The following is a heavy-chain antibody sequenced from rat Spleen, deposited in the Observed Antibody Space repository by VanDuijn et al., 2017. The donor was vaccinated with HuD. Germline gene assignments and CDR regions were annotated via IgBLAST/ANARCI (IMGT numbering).Heavy chain of an antibody. Sequence: EVQLVESGGGLVQPGRSLKLSCAASGFTFSNYGMAWVRQAPTKGLEWVATISYDGSSTYYRDSVKGRFTISRDNAKSTLYLQMDSLRSEDTATYYCARLTTEAPGPFDYWGQGVMVTVSS. CDR1: GFTFSNYG. J-gene: IGHJ2*01. V-gene: IGHV5-29*01. CDR3: ARLTTEAPGPFDY. CDR2: ISYDGSST. D-gene: IGHD1-11*01.